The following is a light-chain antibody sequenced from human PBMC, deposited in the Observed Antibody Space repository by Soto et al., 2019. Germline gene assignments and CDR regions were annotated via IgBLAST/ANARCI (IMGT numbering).Light chain of an antibody. CDR1: SSNLXAGYD. CDR2: GNR. J-gene: IGLJ3*02. Sequence: QSVLTQPPSVSGAXXXXXXXXXTGNSSNLXAGYDVHWYQQLPGAAPNLVIFGNRNRPSGVPERFSGSKSGTSASLAITGLQAEDEADYYCQAYDYSLTASVFGGGTKLTVL. V-gene: IGLV1-40*01. CDR3: QAYDYSLTASV.